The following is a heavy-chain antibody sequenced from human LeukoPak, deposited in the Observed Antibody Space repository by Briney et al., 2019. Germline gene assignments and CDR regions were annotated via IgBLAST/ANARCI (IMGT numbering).Heavy chain of an antibody. V-gene: IGHV3-7*01. Sequence: GGSLRLSCAASGFTFSGYWMSWVRQAPGKGLEWVANIKVDGSEKNYADSVKGRLTISRDNAKNSLYLQMNSLRAEDTAVYYCARGGRNLDSWGQGTLVTVSS. D-gene: IGHD1-14*01. CDR1: GFTFSGYW. J-gene: IGHJ4*02. CDR2: IKVDGSEK. CDR3: ARGGRNLDS.